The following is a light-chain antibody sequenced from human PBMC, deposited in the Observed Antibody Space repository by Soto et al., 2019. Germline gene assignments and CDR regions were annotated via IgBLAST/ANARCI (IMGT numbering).Light chain of an antibody. CDR1: SSDVGGYNY. Sequence: QSALTQPASVSGSPGQSITISCTGTSSDVGGYNYVSWYQQHPGKAPKLMIYDVSNRTSGVSNRFSGSKSGNTASLTISGLQAEDEADYYCSSYTSSSTLVFGTGT. CDR3: SSYTSSSTLV. CDR2: DVS. V-gene: IGLV2-14*01. J-gene: IGLJ1*01.